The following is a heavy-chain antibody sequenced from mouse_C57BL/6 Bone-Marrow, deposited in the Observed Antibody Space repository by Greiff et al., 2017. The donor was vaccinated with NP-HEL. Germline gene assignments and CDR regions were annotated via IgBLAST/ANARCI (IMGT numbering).Heavy chain of an antibody. Sequence: QVQLKQSGAELVRPGASVTLSCKASGYTFTDYEMHWVKQTPVHGLEWIGAIDPETGGTAYNQKFKGKAILTADTSSSTAYLELRSLTSEDSAVYYCTRRYGAWYFDVWGTGTTVTVSS. D-gene: IGHD2-14*01. CDR1: GYTFTDYE. V-gene: IGHV1-15*01. CDR2: IDPETGGT. CDR3: TRRYGAWYFDV. J-gene: IGHJ1*03.